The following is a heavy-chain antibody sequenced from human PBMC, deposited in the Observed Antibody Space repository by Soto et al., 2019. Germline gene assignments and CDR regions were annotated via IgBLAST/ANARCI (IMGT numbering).Heavy chain of an antibody. CDR1: GYTFTGYY. J-gene: IGHJ6*02. CDR3: ASCSSWVVCYYGMDV. Sequence: ASVKVSCKASGYTFTGYYMHWVRQAPGQGLEWMGWINPNSGGTNYAQKFQGGVTMTRDTSISTAYMELSRLRSDDTAVYYCASCSSWVVCYYGMDVWGQGTTVTVSS. V-gene: IGHV1-2*02. D-gene: IGHD6-13*01. CDR2: INPNSGGT.